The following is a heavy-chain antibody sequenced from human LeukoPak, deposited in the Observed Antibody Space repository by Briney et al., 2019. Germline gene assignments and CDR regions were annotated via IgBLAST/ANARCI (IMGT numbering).Heavy chain of an antibody. CDR3: VVARCSSTSCYSDNWFDP. D-gene: IGHD2-2*01. Sequence: SETLSLTCTVSGGSISSGGYYWSWIRQHPGKGLEWIGYIYYSGSTYYNPSLKSRVTISGYTSKNQFYLKLRSVTAAATAVYYCVVARCSSTSCYSDNWFDPWGQGTLVTVSS. CDR1: GGSISSGGYY. V-gene: IGHV4-31*03. CDR2: IYYSGST. J-gene: IGHJ5*02.